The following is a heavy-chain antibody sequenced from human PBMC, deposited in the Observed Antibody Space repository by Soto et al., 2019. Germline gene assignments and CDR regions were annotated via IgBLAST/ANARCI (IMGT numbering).Heavy chain of an antibody. CDR1: GGSISSSSYY. J-gene: IGHJ4*02. V-gene: IGHV4-39*01. CDR3: ARRTYYGDYLGSYY. CDR2: IYYSGST. Sequence: SETLSLTCTVSGGSISSSSYYWGWIRQPPGKGLEWIGSIYYSGSTYYNPSLKSRVTISVDTSKNQFSLKLSSVTAADTAVYYCARRTYYGDYLGSYYWGQGTLVTVSS. D-gene: IGHD4-17*01.